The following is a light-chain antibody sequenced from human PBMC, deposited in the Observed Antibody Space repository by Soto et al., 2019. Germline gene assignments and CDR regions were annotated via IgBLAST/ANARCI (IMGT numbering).Light chain of an antibody. Sequence: QSVLTQPPSVSGAPGQRVTISCTGSSSNIGAGNDVHWYRQLPGTAPKLLIYGNTNRPSGVPDRFSGSKSGTSASLAITGLQAEDEADFYCQSYDSSLSGCVFGPGTEVTVL. CDR3: QSYDSSLSGCV. CDR2: GNT. V-gene: IGLV1-40*01. J-gene: IGLJ1*01. CDR1: SSNIGAGND.